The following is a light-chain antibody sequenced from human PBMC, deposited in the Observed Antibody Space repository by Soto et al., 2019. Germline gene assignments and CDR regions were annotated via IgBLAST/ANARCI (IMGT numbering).Light chain of an antibody. CDR1: SSDVGSYNL. V-gene: IGLV2-23*03. J-gene: IGLJ1*01. CDR3: CSYARGNTFV. CDR2: EGS. Sequence: QSVLTQPASVSGSPGQSITISCTGTSSDVGSYNLVSWYQQHPDKAPKVMIHEGSKRPSGVSGRFSGSKSGNTASLTISGLQAEDEADYYCCSYARGNTFVFGTGTKVTVL.